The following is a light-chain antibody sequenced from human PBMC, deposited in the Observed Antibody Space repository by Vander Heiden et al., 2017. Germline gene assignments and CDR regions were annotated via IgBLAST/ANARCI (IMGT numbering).Light chain of an antibody. CDR3: QQYQGYPWT. CDR2: KVS. CDR1: QSLSTW. V-gene: IGKV1-5*03. J-gene: IGKJ1*01. Sequence: IQMTQSPSTLSASVGDRVTITCRASQSLSTWLAWFQQKPGKAPKVLIYKVSSLDSGVPSRFSGSGSGTEFTLTISSLQPDDFATYYCQQYQGYPWTFGQGTKVEIK.